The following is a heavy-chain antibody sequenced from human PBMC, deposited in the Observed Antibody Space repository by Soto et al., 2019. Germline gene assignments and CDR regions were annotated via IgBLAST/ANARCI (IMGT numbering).Heavy chain of an antibody. CDR2: ISSSSSTI. J-gene: IGHJ3*02. CDR3: AGMVLRFLEWLPTDAFDI. D-gene: IGHD3-3*01. Sequence: VQLVESGGGLVQPGGSLRLSCAASGFTFSSYSMNWVRQAPGKGLEWVSYISSSSSTIYYADSVKGRFTISRDNAKNSLYLQMNSLRAEDTAVYYCAGMVLRFLEWLPTDAFDIWGQGTMVTVSS. V-gene: IGHV3-48*01. CDR1: GFTFSSYS.